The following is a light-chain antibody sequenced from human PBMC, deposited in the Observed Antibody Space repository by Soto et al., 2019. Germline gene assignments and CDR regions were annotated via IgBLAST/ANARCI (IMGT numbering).Light chain of an antibody. J-gene: IGLJ2*01. V-gene: IGLV2-14*03. CDR1: SRNFGDGHY. CDR2: GDN. Sequence: QSALTQPTSVSGSPGQSITVSCTGSSRNFGDGHYVYWYQQLPGKGPKLLIYGDNNRPSGIANRFSGSKSGNTASLAISGLQVEDEADYSSRSFTSSRSSLFGGVTKLTVL. CDR3: RSFTSSRSSL.